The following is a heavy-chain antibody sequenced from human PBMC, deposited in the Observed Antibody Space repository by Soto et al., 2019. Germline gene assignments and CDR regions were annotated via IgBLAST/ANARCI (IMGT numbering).Heavy chain of an antibody. D-gene: IGHD6-19*01. CDR3: ASHSSGWYAVTYSYYCMDV. CDR1: GFTFSSDA. CDR2: ISYDGSNK. Sequence: QVQLVESGGGVVKPGRSLRLSCAASGFTFSSDAMHWVRQAPGKGLEWVAVISYDGSNKYYADSVNGRFTIFRHNSKNTLYLQMNSLRAEDTAVYYCASHSSGWYAVTYSYYCMDVWGKGTPVTVSS. V-gene: IGHV3-30-3*01. J-gene: IGHJ6*04.